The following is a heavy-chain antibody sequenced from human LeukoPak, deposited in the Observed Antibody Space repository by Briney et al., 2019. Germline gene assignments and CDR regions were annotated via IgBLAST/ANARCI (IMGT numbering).Heavy chain of an antibody. V-gene: IGHV3-21*01. CDR2: ISSSSSYI. Sequence: GGSLRLSCAASGFTFSSYSMNWVRQAPGKGLEWVSSISSSSSYIYYADSVKGRFTISRDNAKNSLYLQMNSLRAEDTAVYYCARTGCSGGSCYDYWGQGTLVTVSS. CDR3: ARTGCSGGSCYDY. D-gene: IGHD2-15*01. J-gene: IGHJ4*02. CDR1: GFTFSSYS.